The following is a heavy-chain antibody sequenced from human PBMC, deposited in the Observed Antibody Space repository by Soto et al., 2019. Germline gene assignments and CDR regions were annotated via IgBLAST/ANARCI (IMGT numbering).Heavy chain of an antibody. V-gene: IGHV4-59*01. CDR1: GGFISSYY. Sequence: SETLSLTCTVSGGFISSYYWSWIRQPPGKGLEWIGYIYYSGSTNYNPSLKSRVTISVDTSKNQFSLKLSSVTAADTAVYYCARGGGYSGYDYAMLYYWGQGTLVTVSS. CDR2: IYYSGST. D-gene: IGHD5-12*01. CDR3: ARGGGYSGYDYAMLYY. J-gene: IGHJ4*02.